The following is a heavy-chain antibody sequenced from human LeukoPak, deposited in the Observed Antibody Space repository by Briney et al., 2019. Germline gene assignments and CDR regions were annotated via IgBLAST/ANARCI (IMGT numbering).Heavy chain of an antibody. D-gene: IGHD4-23*01. CDR3: ARTYGGNRDY. Sequence: SQTLSLTCAISGDSVSSNNAAWNWIRQSPSRGFEWLGRTYFRSKWYNDYAASVKSRITVNPDTSKNHFSLQLSSVTPEDTAVYYCARTYGGNRDYWGQGTLVTVSS. V-gene: IGHV6-1*01. CDR2: TYFRSKWYN. J-gene: IGHJ4*02. CDR1: GDSVSSNNAA.